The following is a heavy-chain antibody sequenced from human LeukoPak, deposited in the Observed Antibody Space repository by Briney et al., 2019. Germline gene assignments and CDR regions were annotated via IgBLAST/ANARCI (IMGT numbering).Heavy chain of an antibody. V-gene: IGHV3-30-3*01. J-gene: IGHJ4*02. Sequence: GGSLRPSCAASGFTFSNYAMHWVRQAPGKGLEWVAVISYDGSNKYYADSVKGRFTISRDNSQNTLYLQMDSLRAEDTAVYYCAKDLSQYDSSGYRYFDYWGQGSPVTVSS. D-gene: IGHD3-22*01. CDR1: GFTFSNYA. CDR2: ISYDGSNK. CDR3: AKDLSQYDSSGYRYFDY.